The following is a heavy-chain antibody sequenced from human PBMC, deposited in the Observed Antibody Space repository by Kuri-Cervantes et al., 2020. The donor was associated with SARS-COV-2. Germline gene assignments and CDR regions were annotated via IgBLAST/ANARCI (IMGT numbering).Heavy chain of an antibody. CDR2: INPNSGGT. CDR3: ARADWVTIRFSRGPHFDY. V-gene: IGHV1-2*02. CDR1: GYTFTGYY. Sequence: ASVKVSCKASGYTFTGYYMHWVRQAPGRGLEWMGWINPNSGGTNYAQKFQGRVTMTRDTSISTAYMELSRLRSDDTAVYYCARADWVTIRFSRGPHFDYWGQGTLVTVSS. J-gene: IGHJ4*02. D-gene: IGHD3-3*01.